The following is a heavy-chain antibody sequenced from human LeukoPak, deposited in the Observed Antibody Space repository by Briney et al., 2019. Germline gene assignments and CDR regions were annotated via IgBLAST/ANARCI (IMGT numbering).Heavy chain of an antibody. CDR2: ISAYNGHT. D-gene: IGHD6-25*01. J-gene: IGHJ3*02. V-gene: IGHV1-18*01. Sequence: ASVKVSCKASGYSFTSYGINWVRQAPGQGLEWMGWISAYNGHTNYAQKFHDRVTMTTDTSTSTAYMELRSLRSDDTSVYYCARATVAAAGAFDIWGQGTMVTVSS. CDR1: GYSFTSYG. CDR3: ARATVAAAGAFDI.